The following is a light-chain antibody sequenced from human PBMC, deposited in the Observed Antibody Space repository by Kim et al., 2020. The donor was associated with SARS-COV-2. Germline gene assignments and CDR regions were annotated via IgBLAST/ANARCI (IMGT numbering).Light chain of an antibody. CDR1: SGVLDH. CDR2: GAS. CDR3: QHYDNRPPWT. V-gene: IGKV3-15*01. J-gene: IGKJ1*01. Sequence: PGEAATRTCRARSGVLDHLACEQQKPGQAHRLLIYGASTRDTGIPARFSGSASGKEFTLTSSSQQSEDFVVYYCQHYDNRPPWTFGQGTKVDIK.